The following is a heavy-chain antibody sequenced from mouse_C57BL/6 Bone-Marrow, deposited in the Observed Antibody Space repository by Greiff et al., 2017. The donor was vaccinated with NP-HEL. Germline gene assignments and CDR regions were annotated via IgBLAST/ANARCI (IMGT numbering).Heavy chain of an antibody. V-gene: IGHV1-76*01. D-gene: IGHD4-1*01. Sequence: VQLQQSGAELVRPGASVKLSCKASGYTFTDYYINWVKQRPGQGLEWIARIYPGSGNTYYNEKFKGKATLTAEKSSSTAYMQLSSLTSEDSAVYFCAGLGPYAMDYWGQGTSVTVSS. CDR1: GYTFTDYY. CDR3: AGLGPYAMDY. J-gene: IGHJ4*01. CDR2: IYPGSGNT.